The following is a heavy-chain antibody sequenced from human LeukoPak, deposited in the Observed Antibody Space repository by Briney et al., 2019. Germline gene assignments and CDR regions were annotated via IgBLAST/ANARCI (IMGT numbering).Heavy chain of an antibody. D-gene: IGHD4-23*01. CDR3: ASTRDTGYGGGGDY. CDR2: IYTSGST. Sequence: PSETLSLTCSVCGGSISSSSYYWGWIRQPAGKGLEWIGRIYTSGSTNYNPSLKSRVTMTVDTSKNQFSLKLSSVTAADTAVYYCASTRDTGYGGGGDYWGQGTLVTVSS. J-gene: IGHJ4*02. CDR1: GGSISSSSYY. V-gene: IGHV4-61*02.